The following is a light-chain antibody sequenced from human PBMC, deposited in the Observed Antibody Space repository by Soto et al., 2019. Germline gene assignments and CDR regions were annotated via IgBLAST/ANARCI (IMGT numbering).Light chain of an antibody. CDR1: QSVSNNY. V-gene: IGKV3-20*01. J-gene: IGKJ1*01. CDR3: QQYGSSGT. CDR2: GAS. Sequence: EIMLKKSPGTLSLSQGERATLSCRASQSVSNNYLAWYQQKPGQAPRLLIYGASNRATGIPDRFSGSGSGTDFTLTISRLEPEDFAVYYCQQYGSSGTFGQGTKVDVK.